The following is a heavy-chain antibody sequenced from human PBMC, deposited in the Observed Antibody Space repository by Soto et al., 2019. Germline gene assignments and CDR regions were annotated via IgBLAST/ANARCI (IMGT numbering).Heavy chain of an antibody. CDR3: ARTYSSSWSPFDY. CDR2: INQSGST. V-gene: IGHV4-34*01. D-gene: IGHD6-13*01. J-gene: IGHJ4*02. CDR1: GWSFSGYY. Sequence: QVQLQQWGAGLLKPSETLSLTCAVYGWSFSGYYWSWIRQPPGKGLEWIGEINQSGSTNYNPSLKSRVTISVDTSKNQFSLKLSSVTAADTAVYYCARTYSSSWSPFDYWGQGTLVTVSS.